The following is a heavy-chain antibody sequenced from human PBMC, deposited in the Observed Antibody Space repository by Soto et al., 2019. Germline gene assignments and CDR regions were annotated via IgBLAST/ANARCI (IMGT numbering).Heavy chain of an antibody. V-gene: IGHV5-51*01. J-gene: IGHJ4*02. CDR2: IYPGDSDT. CDR3: ARRGYSTEDLDY. Sequence: PGESLKISCEGSGYTFTNYWIAWVRQMPWKGLEWMGIIYPGDSDTRYSPPFQGQVTISADKSISTAYLQWSSLKASDTAVYYCARRGYSTEDLDYWGQGTPVTVSS. CDR1: GYTFTNYW. D-gene: IGHD6-13*01.